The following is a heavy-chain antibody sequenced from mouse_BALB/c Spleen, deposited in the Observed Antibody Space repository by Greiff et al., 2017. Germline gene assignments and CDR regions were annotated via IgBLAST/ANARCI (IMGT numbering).Heavy chain of an antibody. CDR1: GYTFTSYT. J-gene: IGHJ2*01. D-gene: IGHD1-1*01. CDR3: ARWGYGSSLFDY. V-gene: IGHV1-4*02. CDR2: INPSSGYT. Sequence: QVQLKQSAAELARPGASVKMSCKASGYTFTSYTMHWVKQRPGQGLEWIGYINPSSGYTEYNQKFKDKTTLTADKSSSTAYMQLSSLTSEDSAVYYCARWGYGSSLFDYWGQGTTLTVSS.